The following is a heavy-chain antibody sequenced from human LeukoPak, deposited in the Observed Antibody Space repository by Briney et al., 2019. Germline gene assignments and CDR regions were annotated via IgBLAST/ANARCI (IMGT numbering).Heavy chain of an antibody. CDR2: INPNSGGT. CDR3: ARVGFVLWSGTQTSDY. D-gene: IGHD3-3*01. Sequence: ASVKVSCKASGYTFTGYYMHWVRQAPGQGLEWMGRINPNSGGTNYAQKFQGRVTMTRDTSISTAYMELSRLRSDDTAVYYCARVGFVLWSGTQTSDYWGQGTLVTVSS. J-gene: IGHJ4*02. V-gene: IGHV1-2*06. CDR1: GYTFTGYY.